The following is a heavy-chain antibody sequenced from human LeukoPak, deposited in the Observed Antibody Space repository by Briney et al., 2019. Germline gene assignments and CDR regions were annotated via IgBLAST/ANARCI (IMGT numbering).Heavy chain of an antibody. CDR1: GYTFTSYG. J-gene: IGHJ4*02. CDR3: ARGPPYYDSSGYYYRSDY. D-gene: IGHD3-22*01. CDR2: ISAYNGNT. Sequence: ASVKVSCKPSGYTFTSYGIVWVREAPGQELEWMGWISAYNGNTDYAQKLQGRVTMTTDTSTSTAYMELRSLRSDDTAVYYCARGPPYYDSSGYYYRSDYWGQGTLVTVSS. V-gene: IGHV1-18*01.